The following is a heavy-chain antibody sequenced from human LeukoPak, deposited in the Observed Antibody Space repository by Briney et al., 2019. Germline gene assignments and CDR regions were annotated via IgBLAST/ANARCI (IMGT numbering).Heavy chain of an antibody. CDR1: GFTFSSYW. Sequence: GGALRLSCAASGFTFSSYWMHWVRHAPGKGLVGVSRINSDGSSAYYADSVKGRFTISRDNSKNTLYLQMNSLRAEDTAVYYCTNRKSYYYGSGSYGEFDYWGQGTLVTVSS. CDR2: INSDGSSA. V-gene: IGHV3-74*01. D-gene: IGHD3-10*01. J-gene: IGHJ4*02. CDR3: TNRKSYYYGSGSYGEFDY.